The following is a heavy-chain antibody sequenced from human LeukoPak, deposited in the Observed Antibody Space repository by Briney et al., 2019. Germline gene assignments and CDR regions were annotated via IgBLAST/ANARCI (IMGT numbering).Heavy chain of an antibody. J-gene: IGHJ4*02. CDR1: GFTFSSYS. D-gene: IGHD5-24*01. CDR2: ISSSSSYI. Sequence: GGSLRLSCAASGFTFSSYSMNWVRQAPGKGLEWVSSISSSSSYIYYADSVRGRFTISRDNAKNSLYLQMNSLRAEDTAVYYCARENRDGNQIELWGQGTLVTVSS. V-gene: IGHV3-21*01. CDR3: ARENRDGNQIEL.